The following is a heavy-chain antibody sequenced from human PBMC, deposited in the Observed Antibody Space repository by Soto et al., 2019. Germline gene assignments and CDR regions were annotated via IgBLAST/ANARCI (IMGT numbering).Heavy chain of an antibody. D-gene: IGHD3-3*01. CDR1: GSTFSEYY. V-gene: IGHV3-11*01. CDR3: ASHYDLWTGYPSPVDY. CDR2: IDTSSTKI. Sequence: GGSLSLSCAASGSTFSEYYLSWIRQAPGKGLEWISYIDTSSTKIYYADSVRGRFTISRDNGKNSLFLEMNNLPVEDTAVYFCASHYDLWTGYPSPVDYWGRGTLVTVS. J-gene: IGHJ4*02.